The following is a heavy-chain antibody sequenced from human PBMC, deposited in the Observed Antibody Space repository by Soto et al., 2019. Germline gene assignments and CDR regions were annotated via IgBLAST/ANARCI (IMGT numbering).Heavy chain of an antibody. V-gene: IGHV6-1*01. CDR2: TYYRSKWYN. CDR3: ARDTGQWLVPNYYYYYGMDV. J-gene: IGHJ6*02. Sequence: SPTLSLTCAISGDSVSSNSAAWNWIRQSPSRGLEWLGRTYYRSKWYNDYAVSVKSRITINPDTSKNQFSLQRNSVTPEDTAVYYCARDTGQWLVPNYYYYYGMDVWGQGTTVTVSS. D-gene: IGHD6-19*01. CDR1: GDSVSSNSAA.